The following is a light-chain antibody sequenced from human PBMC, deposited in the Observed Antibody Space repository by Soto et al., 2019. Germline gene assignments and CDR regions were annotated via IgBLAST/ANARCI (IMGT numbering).Light chain of an antibody. V-gene: IGKV1-5*01. J-gene: IGKJ1*01. CDR2: DAS. CDR1: QSISSW. CDR3: QQYNTRQT. Sequence: IQMTQSPSTLSASVGDRVTITCRASQSISSWLAWYQQKPGKAPKLLIYDASSLESGVPSRFSGSGSGTEFTLTISSLQPDDFATYYCQQYNTRQTFGQRTKVDIK.